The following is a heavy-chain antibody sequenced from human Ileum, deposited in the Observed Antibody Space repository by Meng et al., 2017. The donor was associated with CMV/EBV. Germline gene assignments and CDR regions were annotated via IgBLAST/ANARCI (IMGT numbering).Heavy chain of an antibody. V-gene: IGHV1-18*01. D-gene: IGHD3-16*01. CDR3: ARWGPVIPLADY. Sequence: VRLVQSGAEVKKPGASVKVSCKASGYTFTSYGFSWVRQAPGQGLEWMGWISAYNGNTKYAQKLRGRLTMTTDTSTNTAYMELRSLTSDDTAVYYCARWGPVIPLADYWGQGTLVTVFS. CDR1: GYTFTSYG. CDR2: ISAYNGNT. J-gene: IGHJ4*02.